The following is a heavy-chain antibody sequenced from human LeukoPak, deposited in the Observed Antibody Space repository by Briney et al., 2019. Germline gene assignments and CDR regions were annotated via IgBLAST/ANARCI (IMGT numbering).Heavy chain of an antibody. Sequence: GGSLRLSCAASGFTVSSNSMSWVRQAPGKGLEWVSVIYRGGTTSYPASVKGRFTISRDKYKNTLYLQMNSLRAEDTAVYFCAREFYSYDSSGSIDYWGQGTLVTVSS. CDR2: IYRGGTT. D-gene: IGHD3-22*01. CDR1: GFTVSSNS. J-gene: IGHJ4*02. CDR3: AREFYSYDSSGSIDY. V-gene: IGHV3-66*02.